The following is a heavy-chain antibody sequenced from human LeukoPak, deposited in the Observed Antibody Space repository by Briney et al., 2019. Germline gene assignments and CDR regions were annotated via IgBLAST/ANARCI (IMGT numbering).Heavy chain of an antibody. D-gene: IGHD6-13*01. Sequence: PGGSLRLSCAASGFTFSDYYMSWIRQAPGKGLEWVSYISSSGSTIYYADSVKGRFTISRDNAKNSLYLQMNSVRAEDTAVYYCARGFSSWSEYYFDYWGQGTLVTVSS. CDR1: GFTFSDYY. J-gene: IGHJ4*02. V-gene: IGHV3-11*04. CDR2: ISSSGSTI. CDR3: ARGFSSWSEYYFDY.